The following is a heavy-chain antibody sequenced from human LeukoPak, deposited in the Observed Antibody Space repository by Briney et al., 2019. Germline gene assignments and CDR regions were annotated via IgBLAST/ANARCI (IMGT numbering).Heavy chain of an antibody. V-gene: IGHV4-59*08. CDR3: ARGSYRQLVDSNWFDP. CDR1: GGSISSYY. Sequence: SETLSLTCTVSGGSISSYYWSWIRQPPGKGLEWIGYIYYSGSTNYNPSLKSRVPISVDTSKNQFSLKLSSVTAADTAVYYCARGSYRQLVDSNWFDPWGEGTLVTVSS. CDR2: IYYSGST. D-gene: IGHD6-13*01. J-gene: IGHJ5*02.